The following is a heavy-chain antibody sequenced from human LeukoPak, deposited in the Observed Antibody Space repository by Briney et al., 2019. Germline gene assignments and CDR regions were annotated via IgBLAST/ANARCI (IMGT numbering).Heavy chain of an antibody. CDR3: AKDGSGWWTNWFDP. J-gene: IGHJ5*02. D-gene: IGHD6-19*01. V-gene: IGHV3-9*01. CDR1: GFTFDDYA. CDR2: ISWNSGSI. Sequence: GGSLRLSCAASGFTFDDYAMHWVRQAPGKGLEWVSGISWNSGSIGYADSVKGRFTISRDNAKNSLYLQMNSLRAEDTALYYCAKDGSGWWTNWFDPWGQGTLVTVSS.